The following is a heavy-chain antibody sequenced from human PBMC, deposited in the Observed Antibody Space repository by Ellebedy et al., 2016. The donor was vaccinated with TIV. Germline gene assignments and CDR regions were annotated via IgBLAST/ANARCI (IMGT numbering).Heavy chain of an antibody. Sequence: PGGSLRLSCAASGFTFSSYAMHWVRQAPGKGLEWVAVISYDGSNKYYADSVKGRFTISRDNSKNTLYLQMNSLRAEDTAVYYCAREDSVGATHYWGYGMDVWGQGTTVTVSS. J-gene: IGHJ6*02. CDR2: ISYDGSNK. CDR3: AREDSVGATHYWGYGMDV. V-gene: IGHV3-30-3*01. CDR1: GFTFSSYA. D-gene: IGHD1-26*01.